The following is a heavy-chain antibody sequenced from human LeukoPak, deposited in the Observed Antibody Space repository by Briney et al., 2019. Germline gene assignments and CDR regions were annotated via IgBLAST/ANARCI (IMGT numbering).Heavy chain of an antibody. CDR3: TTDLVVVDNYGMDV. J-gene: IGHJ6*02. Sequence: PGGSLRLSCAASGLTFSNAWMSWVRQAPGKGREWGGRIKSKTDGGTTDYAAPVKGRFTISRDDSKNTLYLQMNSLKTEDTAVYYCTTDLVVVDNYGMDVWGQGTTVTVSS. D-gene: IGHD2-21*01. CDR1: GLTFSNAW. CDR2: IKSKTDGGTT. V-gene: IGHV3-15*01.